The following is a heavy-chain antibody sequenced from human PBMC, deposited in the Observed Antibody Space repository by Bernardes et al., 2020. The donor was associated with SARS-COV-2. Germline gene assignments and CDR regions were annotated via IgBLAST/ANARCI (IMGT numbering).Heavy chain of an antibody. J-gene: IGHJ6*02. CDR3: ARSAGMDV. CDR2: IKRDGSET. V-gene: IGHV3-7*03. Sequence: SLRLSFAVSGFDFSDYWMAWVRQAPGKGLEWVANIKRDGSETYYVDSVKGRFTISRDNAKNLVFLQMNSLRAEDTAIFYCARSAGMDVWGQGTMVTVSS. CDR1: GFDFSDYW.